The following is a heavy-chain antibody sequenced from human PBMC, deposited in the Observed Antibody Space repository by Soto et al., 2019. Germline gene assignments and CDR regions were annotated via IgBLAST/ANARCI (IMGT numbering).Heavy chain of an antibody. J-gene: IGHJ4*02. Sequence: QVQLVESGGGVDQPGRSLTVSCVGSGFSFSDYAFHWVRQAPGKGLEWVAAISYDGNSQYYADSVKGRFTVSRDDSRNTIYMQMNSLRLGDTAVYYCARVRLLMATNEGFDHWGQGTLVTVSS. CDR3: ARVRLLMATNEGFDH. D-gene: IGHD1-1*01. V-gene: IGHV3-30-3*01. CDR1: GFSFSDYA. CDR2: ISYDGNSQ.